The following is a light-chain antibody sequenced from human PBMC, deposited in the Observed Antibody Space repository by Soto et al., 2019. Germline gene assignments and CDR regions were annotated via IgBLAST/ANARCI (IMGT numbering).Light chain of an antibody. CDR1: QGIRRD. CDR2: AAS. V-gene: IGKV1-17*01. Sequence: DIQMTQSPSSLSASVGDRVTITCRASQGIRRDLGWYQQKPGKAPKRLIYAASRLQSGVPSRFSGSGSGTEFTLTISSLQPEDFATDFCLHHNSYPRTFGQGTKVEIK. CDR3: LHHNSYPRT. J-gene: IGKJ1*01.